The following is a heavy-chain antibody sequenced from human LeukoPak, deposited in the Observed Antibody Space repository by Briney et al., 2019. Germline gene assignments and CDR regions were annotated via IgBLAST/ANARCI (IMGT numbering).Heavy chain of an antibody. Sequence: GGSLRLSCAASAFTFSIYAMSWVRQAPGKGLGWVSTISGSGGSTHYADSVKARFTISRDNSQNTVSLQLNNLRIEDTALYYCAKTSLSDPSGHYYYMDVWGKGTTVTVSS. V-gene: IGHV3-23*01. J-gene: IGHJ6*03. CDR2: ISGSGGST. D-gene: IGHD3-3*01. CDR3: AKTSLSDPSGHYYYMDV. CDR1: AFTFSIYA.